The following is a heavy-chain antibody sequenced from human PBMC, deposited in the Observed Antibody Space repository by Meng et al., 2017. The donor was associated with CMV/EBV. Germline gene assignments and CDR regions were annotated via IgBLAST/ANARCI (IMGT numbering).Heavy chain of an antibody. CDR2: IYTSGST. CDR3: AREMPIASVGCFDY. CDR1: GGPISSYY. V-gene: IGHV4-4*07. Sequence: RVRKSGRALLRHSATLSSTCTVSGGPISSYYWGWIRQPAGKGLELIGRIYTSGSTNYNPSLKSRVTMSVDTSKDQFSLKLGSVTAADTAVYDCAREMPIASVGCFDYWGQGTLVTVSS. J-gene: IGHJ4*02. D-gene: IGHD6-13*01.